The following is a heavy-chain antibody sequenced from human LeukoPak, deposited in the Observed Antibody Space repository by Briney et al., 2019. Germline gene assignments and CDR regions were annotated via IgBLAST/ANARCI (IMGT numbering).Heavy chain of an antibody. V-gene: IGHV3-23*01. D-gene: IGHD3-22*01. J-gene: IGHJ4*02. Sequence: PGGSLRLSCAASGFTFSSYAMSWVRQAPGKGLEWVSAISGSGGSTYYAGSVKGRFTISRDNSKNTLYLQMNSLRAEDTAVYYCAKVLDYDSSGYYLDYWGQGTLVTVSS. CDR2: ISGSGGST. CDR1: GFTFSSYA. CDR3: AKVLDYDSSGYYLDY.